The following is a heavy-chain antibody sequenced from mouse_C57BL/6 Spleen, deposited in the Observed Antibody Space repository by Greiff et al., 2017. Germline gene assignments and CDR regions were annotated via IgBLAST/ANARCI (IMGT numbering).Heavy chain of an antibody. CDR1: GYTFTDYY. V-gene: IGHV1-26*01. Sequence: VQLQQSGAELVKPGASVKISCKASGYTFTDYYMNWVKQSHGKSLEWIGDINPNNGGTSYNQKFKGKATLTVDKSSSTAYMELRSLTSEDSAVYYCARRYYGSSYGYFDVWGTGTTVTVSS. D-gene: IGHD1-1*01. CDR2: INPNNGGT. J-gene: IGHJ1*03. CDR3: ARRYYGSSYGYFDV.